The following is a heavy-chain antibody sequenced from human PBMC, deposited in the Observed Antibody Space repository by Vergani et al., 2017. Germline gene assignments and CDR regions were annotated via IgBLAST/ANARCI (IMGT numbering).Heavy chain of an antibody. J-gene: IGHJ4*02. CDR3: AIISMVRGALFDY. CDR1: GYTFTDYY. CDR2: VDPEDGET. Sequence: EVQLVQSGAEVKKPGATVKISCKVSGYTFTDYYMHWVQQAPGKGLYLMGLVDPEDGETIYAEKFQGRVTITAYTSTDTAYMELSSLRSEDTAVYYWAIISMVRGALFDYWGQGTLVTVSS. D-gene: IGHD3-10*01. V-gene: IGHV1-69-2*01.